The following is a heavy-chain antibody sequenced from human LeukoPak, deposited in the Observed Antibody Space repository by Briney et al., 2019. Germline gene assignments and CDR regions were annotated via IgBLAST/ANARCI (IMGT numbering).Heavy chain of an antibody. D-gene: IGHD3-10*01. CDR2: IYYSGST. CDR3: ARDRAGDWFGP. J-gene: IGHJ5*02. CDR1: GGSISSYY. V-gene: IGHV4-59*01. Sequence: SETLSLTCTVSGGSISSYYWSWIRQPPGKGLEWIGYIYYSGSTNYNPSLQSRVTISVDTSKNQFSLKLSSVTAADTAVYYCARDRAGDWFGPWGQGTLVTVSS.